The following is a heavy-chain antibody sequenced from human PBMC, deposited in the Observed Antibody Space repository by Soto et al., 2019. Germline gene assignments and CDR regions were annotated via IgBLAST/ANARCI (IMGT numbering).Heavy chain of an antibody. J-gene: IGHJ4*02. CDR3: GRGGTYIGYDYAAEDN. CDR2: ISAYNGNT. CDR1: GYSFSSYG. Sequence: QVQLVQSGVEVKKPGASVKVSCVASGYSFSSYGISWVRQAPGQGLEWVGWISAYNGNTNYAQRVQGRVTMTTDISTTTADVELRSQRSDDTAVYYCGRGGTYIGYDYAAEDNWGEGTLGTVSS. V-gene: IGHV1-18*01. D-gene: IGHD5-12*01.